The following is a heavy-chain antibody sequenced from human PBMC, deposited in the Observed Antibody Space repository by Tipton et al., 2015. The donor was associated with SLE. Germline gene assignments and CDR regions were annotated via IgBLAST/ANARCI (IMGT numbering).Heavy chain of an antibody. D-gene: IGHD2-2*01. J-gene: IGHJ6*02. Sequence: GLVKPSETLSLTCTVSGGSITRFYWSWIRQSAGKGLEWIGHIHRTGTTDYNPSLRNRVTMSVDMSKNQFSLRLTSVTAADTAIYYCARLGIVIVPAATYYYGMDVWGQGTTVTVSS. V-gene: IGHV4-4*07. CDR1: GGSITRFY. CDR2: IHRTGTT. CDR3: ARLGIVIVPAATYYYGMDV.